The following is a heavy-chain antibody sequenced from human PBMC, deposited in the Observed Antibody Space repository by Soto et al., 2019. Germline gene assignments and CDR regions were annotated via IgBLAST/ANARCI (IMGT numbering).Heavy chain of an antibody. V-gene: IGHV4-34*01. D-gene: IGHD3-3*01. J-gene: IGHJ5*02. CDR3: ATRITVFGLLIPPFDP. Sequence: SETLSLTCAVYGGSVNGYYWNWIRPPPGKGLEWIGEINHTGGTHYNPSLKSRVTMSVDTSKNQFSLRLSSVTAADTAIYYCATRITVFGLLIPPFDPWGQGTQVTVSS. CDR1: GGSVNGYY. CDR2: INHTGGT.